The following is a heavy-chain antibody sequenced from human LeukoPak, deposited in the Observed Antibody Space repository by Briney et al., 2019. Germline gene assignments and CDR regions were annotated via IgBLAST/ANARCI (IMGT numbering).Heavy chain of an antibody. Sequence: ASLKVSCKASGYTFTGYYMHWVRQAPGQGLEWMGWINPNSGGTNYAQKVQGRVTMTRDTSISTAYMELSRLRSDDTAVYYCARDLLVVVAATPLDPWGQGTLVTVSS. D-gene: IGHD2-15*01. V-gene: IGHV1-2*02. J-gene: IGHJ5*02. CDR3: ARDLLVVVAATPLDP. CDR2: INPNSGGT. CDR1: GYTFTGYY.